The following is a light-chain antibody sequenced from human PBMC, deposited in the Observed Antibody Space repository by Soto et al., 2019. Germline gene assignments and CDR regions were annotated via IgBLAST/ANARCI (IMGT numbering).Light chain of an antibody. J-gene: IGLJ2*01. CDR3: GTWDSSLSDVL. Sequence: QSVLTQPPSVSAAPGQKVTISCSGSSSNIGNNYVSWFQQLPGAAPKLLIYENSKRPSGIPDRFSGSKSGTSATLGITGLQTGDEADYYCGTWDSSLSDVLFGGGTKLTVL. CDR2: ENS. CDR1: SSNIGNNY. V-gene: IGLV1-51*02.